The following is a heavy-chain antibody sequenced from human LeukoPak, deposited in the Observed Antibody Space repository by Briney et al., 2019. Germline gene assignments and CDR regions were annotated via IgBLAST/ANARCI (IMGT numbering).Heavy chain of an antibody. CDR3: ARGLIAVATYYFDY. D-gene: IGHD6-19*01. J-gene: IGHJ4*02. CDR2: ISAYNGNT. V-gene: IGHV1-18*04. Sequence: GASVKVSCKASGYTFTGYYIHWVRQAPGQGLEWMGWISAYNGNTNYAQKLQGRVTMTTDTSTSTAYMELRSLRSDDTAVYYCARGLIAVATYYFDYWGQGTLVTVSS. CDR1: GYTFTGYY.